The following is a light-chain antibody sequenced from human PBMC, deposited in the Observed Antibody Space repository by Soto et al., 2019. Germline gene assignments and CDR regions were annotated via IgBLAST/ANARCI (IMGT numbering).Light chain of an antibody. CDR2: AAS. Sequence: DIQMTQSPSSLSASVGDRVTITCRASQSISNYLNWYQQKPGRAPKLLINAASSLQSGVPSRFSGSGSGTDFTLTISSVQPEDFAAYYCQQSYSTPRTFGHGTKVEIK. J-gene: IGKJ1*01. CDR3: QQSYSTPRT. CDR1: QSISNY. V-gene: IGKV1-39*01.